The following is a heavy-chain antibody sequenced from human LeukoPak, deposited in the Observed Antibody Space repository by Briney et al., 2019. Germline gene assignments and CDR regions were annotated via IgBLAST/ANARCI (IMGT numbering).Heavy chain of an antibody. CDR2: IKKDGSEK. CDR1: GFTFSSHW. J-gene: IGHJ3*02. D-gene: IGHD1-26*01. V-gene: IGHV3-7*03. CDR3: ARVRVVWDLDDAFDI. Sequence: GGSLRLSCAASGFTFSSHWMSWVRQAPGKGLEWVANIKKDGSEKYYVDAVKGRFTISRDNAKTSLYLQMNSLRAEDTALYYCARVRVVWDLDDAFDIWGQGTMVTVSS.